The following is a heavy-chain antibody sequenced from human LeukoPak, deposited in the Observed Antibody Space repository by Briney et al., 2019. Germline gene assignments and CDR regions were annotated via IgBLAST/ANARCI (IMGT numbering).Heavy chain of an antibody. J-gene: IGHJ5*02. Sequence: PGGSLRLSCAASGFTFSSYAMSWVRQAPGKGLEWVSAISGSGGSTYYADSVKGRFTISRDNSKNTLYLQMNSLRAEDTAVYYCAKDAEKIQLWYNWFDPWGQGTLVTVSS. D-gene: IGHD5-18*01. CDR3: AKDAEKIQLWYNWFDP. V-gene: IGHV3-23*01. CDR2: ISGSGGST. CDR1: GFTFSSYA.